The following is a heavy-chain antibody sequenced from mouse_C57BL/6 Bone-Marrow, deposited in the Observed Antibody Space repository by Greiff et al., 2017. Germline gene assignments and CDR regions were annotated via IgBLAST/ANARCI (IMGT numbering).Heavy chain of an antibody. J-gene: IGHJ3*01. Sequence: VQLQQSGAELVKPGASVKLSCTASGFNIKDYYMHWVKQRTEQGLEWIGRIDPEDGETKYDPKFQGKATITADTSSNTAYLQLSSLTSEDTAVYYCARWGYYGSWFAYWGQGTLVTVSA. D-gene: IGHD1-2*01. CDR3: ARWGYYGSWFAY. CDR2: IDPEDGET. CDR1: GFNIKDYY. V-gene: IGHV14-2*01.